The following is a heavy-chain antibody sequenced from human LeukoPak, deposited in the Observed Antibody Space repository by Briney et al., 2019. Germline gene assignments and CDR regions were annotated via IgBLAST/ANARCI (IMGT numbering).Heavy chain of an antibody. CDR1: GFTFNIYP. Sequence: GDSLRLSCVASGFTFNIYPMTWVRQSPGKGLEWVSTIGTSGDTYYADSVKGRFTISRDDSKNTLYLQMHSLSAGDTAVYYCASSPAYSSSWYAIDNWGQGTLVTVSS. J-gene: IGHJ4*02. V-gene: IGHV3-23*01. D-gene: IGHD6-13*01. CDR2: IGTSGDT. CDR3: ASSPAYSSSWYAIDN.